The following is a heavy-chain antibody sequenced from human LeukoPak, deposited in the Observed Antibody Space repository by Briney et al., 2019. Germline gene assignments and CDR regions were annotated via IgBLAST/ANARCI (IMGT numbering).Heavy chain of an antibody. D-gene: IGHD6-13*01. Sequence: GASVKVSCKASGYTFTSYDINWVRQATGQGREGMGWMNPNSGNTGYAQKVQGRVTITRNTSISTAYMELSSLRSEDTAVYYCARGGTYSSSWYVGGPYYYYYYMDVWGKGTTVTVSS. J-gene: IGHJ6*03. CDR3: ARGGTYSSSWYVGGPYYYYYYMDV. CDR1: GYTFTSYD. V-gene: IGHV1-8*03. CDR2: MNPNSGNT.